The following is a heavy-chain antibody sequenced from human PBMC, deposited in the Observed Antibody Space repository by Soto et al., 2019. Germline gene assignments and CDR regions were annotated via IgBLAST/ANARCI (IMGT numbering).Heavy chain of an antibody. Sequence: QVQLVQSGAEVKKPGASVKVSCKASGYTFTGYYMHWVRQAPGQGLEWMGWINPNSGGTNYAQKSQGRVTMTRDTSISTAYMELSRLRSDDTAVYYCARVYGSGSSRPNLRYWGQGTLVTVSS. CDR1: GYTFTGYY. CDR2: INPNSGGT. V-gene: IGHV1-2*02. J-gene: IGHJ4*02. D-gene: IGHD3-10*01. CDR3: ARVYGSGSSRPNLRY.